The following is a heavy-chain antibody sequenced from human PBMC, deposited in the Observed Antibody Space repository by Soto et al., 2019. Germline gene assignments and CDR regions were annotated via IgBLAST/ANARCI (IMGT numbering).Heavy chain of an antibody. V-gene: IGHV1-8*01. CDR1: GYTFTSYD. CDR2: MNPNSGNT. CDR3: ASGYIWGSYRYPSDAFDI. J-gene: IGHJ3*02. Sequence: ASVKVSCKASGYTFTSYDINWVRQATGQGLEWVGWMNPNSGNTGYAQKFQGRVTMTRNTSISTAYMELSSLRSEDTAVYYCASGYIWGSYRYPSDAFDIWGQGTMVTVSS. D-gene: IGHD3-16*02.